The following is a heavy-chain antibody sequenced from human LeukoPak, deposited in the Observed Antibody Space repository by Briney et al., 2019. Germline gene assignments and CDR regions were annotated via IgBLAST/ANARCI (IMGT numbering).Heavy chain of an antibody. CDR1: GGSISSSSYY. CDR2: IYYSGST. V-gene: IGHV4-39*07. J-gene: IGHJ4*02. CDR3: ARAPHVWGSYRPYYFDY. D-gene: IGHD3-16*02. Sequence: SETLSLTCTVSGGSISSSSYYWGRIPQPPGKGLEWIGSIYYSGSTYYNPSLKSRVTISVDTSKNQFSLKLSSVTAADTAVYYCARAPHVWGSYRPYYFDYWGQGTLVTVSS.